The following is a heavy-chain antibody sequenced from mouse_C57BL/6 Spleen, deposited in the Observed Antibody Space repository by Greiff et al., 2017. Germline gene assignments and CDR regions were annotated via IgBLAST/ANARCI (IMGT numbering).Heavy chain of an antibody. J-gene: IGHJ3*01. V-gene: IGHV1-7*01. CDR2: SIPSSGYT. Sequence: VQLQESGAELAKPWASVKLSCKASGYTFTSCWMHWVKQRSGEGLVWIGYSIPSSGYTKYNQKFKDKDTLTADKSSSTVFLQLNSLTYEDSAIYYCVRGDYDYDWFAYWGQGTLVTVSA. D-gene: IGHD2-4*01. CDR1: GYTFTSCW. CDR3: VRGDYDYDWFAY.